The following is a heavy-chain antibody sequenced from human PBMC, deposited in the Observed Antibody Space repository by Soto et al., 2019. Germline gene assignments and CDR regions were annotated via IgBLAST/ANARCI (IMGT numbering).Heavy chain of an antibody. V-gene: IGHV1-18*01. J-gene: IGHJ6*02. CDR2: ISAYNGNT. Sequence: GASVKVSCKASGYTCTSYGISCVLQSPLQWLDGMGWISAYNGNTNYAQKLQGRVTMTTDTSTSTAYMELRSLRSDDTAVYYCARLHTSGYSSGWYGFGNYYGMDVWGQGTTVTVSS. CDR1: GYTCTSYG. D-gene: IGHD6-19*01. CDR3: ARLHTSGYSSGWYGFGNYYGMDV.